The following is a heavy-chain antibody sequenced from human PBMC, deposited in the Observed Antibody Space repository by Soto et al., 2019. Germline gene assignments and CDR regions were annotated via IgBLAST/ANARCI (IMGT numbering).Heavy chain of an antibody. CDR3: ARGRDQPPVGLYFDS. Sequence: QVQLVQSGAEVKKPGSSVKVSCKASGDAFTNYIFDWVRPAPGQGLEWMGGIIPMFGTPKYAQTFQDRVTISADVSTGTAYLELTSLRFDDTAVYYCARGRDQPPVGLYFDSWGEGTRVTVSS. CDR1: GDAFTNYI. D-gene: IGHD1-26*01. J-gene: IGHJ4*02. V-gene: IGHV1-69*01. CDR2: IIPMFGTP.